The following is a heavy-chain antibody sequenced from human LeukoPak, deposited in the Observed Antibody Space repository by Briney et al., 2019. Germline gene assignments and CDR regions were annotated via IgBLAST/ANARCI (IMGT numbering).Heavy chain of an antibody. CDR2: IFHSGST. J-gene: IGHJ4*02. CDR3: ARVGATFDS. D-gene: IGHD1-26*01. Sequence: PSETLSLTCTVSGGSISSGGYYWSWIRQPPGKGLEWIGYIFHSGSTYYNPSLKSRVTISVDKSRNQFSLKLSSVTAADTAVYYCARVGATFDSWGQGTLVTVSS. CDR1: GGSISSGGYY. V-gene: IGHV4-30-2*01.